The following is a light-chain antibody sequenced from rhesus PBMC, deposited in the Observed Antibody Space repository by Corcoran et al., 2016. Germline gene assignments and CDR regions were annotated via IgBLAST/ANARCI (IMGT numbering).Light chain of an antibody. V-gene: IGKV1-22*01. J-gene: IGKJ2*01. CDR2: KAS. Sequence: DIQMTQSPSSLSASVGDTVTITCRASQSIRNWLAWYQQNPGKAPKLLIYKASSLQSGVPSRFSGSGSGTDFTLTISSLQSEEFATYYCQQYNSSPYSFGQGTKVEIK. CDR3: QQYNSSPYS. CDR1: QSIRNW.